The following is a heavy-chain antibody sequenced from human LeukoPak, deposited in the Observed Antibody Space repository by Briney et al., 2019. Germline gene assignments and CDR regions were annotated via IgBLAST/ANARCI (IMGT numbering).Heavy chain of an antibody. D-gene: IGHD3-22*01. J-gene: IGHJ4*02. CDR2: ISWNSGSI. Sequence: GGSLRLSCAASGFTFGDYAMHWVRQAPGKGLEWVSGISWNSGSIGYADSVKGRFTISRDNSKNTLYLQMNSLRAEDTAVYYCARAGPIYDSSGYYPDYWGQGTLVTVSS. CDR3: ARAGPIYDSSGYYPDY. V-gene: IGHV3-9*01. CDR1: GFTFGDYA.